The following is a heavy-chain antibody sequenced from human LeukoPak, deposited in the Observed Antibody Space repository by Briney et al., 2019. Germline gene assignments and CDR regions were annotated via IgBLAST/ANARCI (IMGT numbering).Heavy chain of an antibody. CDR2: IYPGDSDT. J-gene: IGHJ4*02. V-gene: IGHV5-51*01. CDR3: ARDQGGEYSSGWYVLFDY. CDR1: GYSFSNYW. Sequence: KSGESLKISCKGSGYSFSNYWIGWVRQMPGKGLEWMGIIYPGDSDTRYSPSFQGQVTISADKSISTAYLQWSSLKASDTAMYYCARDQGGEYSSGWYVLFDYWGQGTLVTVSS. D-gene: IGHD6-19*01.